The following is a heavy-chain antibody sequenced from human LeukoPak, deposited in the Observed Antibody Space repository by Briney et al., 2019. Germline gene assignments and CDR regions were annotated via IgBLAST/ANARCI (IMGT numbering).Heavy chain of an antibody. V-gene: IGHV3-11*01. CDR1: GFTFSDYY. Sequence: GGSLRLSCAASGFTFSDYYMSWIRQAPGKGLEWVSYISGSGSTVYYAASVRGRFTISRENAKHSLFLQMNSLRAEDPAVYYCARDRGNSDPGDWFDSWGQGTLVTVSS. D-gene: IGHD4-23*01. CDR3: ARDRGNSDPGDWFDS. CDR2: ISGSGSTV. J-gene: IGHJ5*01.